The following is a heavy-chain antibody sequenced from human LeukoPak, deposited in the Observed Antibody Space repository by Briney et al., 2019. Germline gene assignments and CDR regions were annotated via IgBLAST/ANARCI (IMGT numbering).Heavy chain of an antibody. CDR3: ARGGRLGAFDI. D-gene: IGHD3-16*01. Sequence: VSRIDSDDSRIWYADSVRGGFTISRDIAKNTLFLQMDSLRVEDTAVYYCARGGRLGAFDIWGQGTMVTVSS. V-gene: IGHV3-74*01. CDR2: IDSDDSRI. J-gene: IGHJ3*02.